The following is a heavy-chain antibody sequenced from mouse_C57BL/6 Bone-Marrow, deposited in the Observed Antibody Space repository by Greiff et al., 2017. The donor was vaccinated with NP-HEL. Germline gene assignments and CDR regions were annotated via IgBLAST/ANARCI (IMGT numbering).Heavy chain of an antibody. CDR3: VSRFAY. CDR1: GYTFTSYW. Sequence: QVQLQQPGAELVMPGASVKLSCKASGYTFTSYWMHWVKQRPGQGLEWIGEIDPSDSYTNYNQKFKGKSTLAVDKSSSTAYMQLSGLTSEDSAVYYCVSRFAYWGQGTLVTVSA. CDR2: IDPSDSYT. V-gene: IGHV1-69*01. J-gene: IGHJ3*01.